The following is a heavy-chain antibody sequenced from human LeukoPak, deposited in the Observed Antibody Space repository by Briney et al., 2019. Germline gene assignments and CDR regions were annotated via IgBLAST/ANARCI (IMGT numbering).Heavy chain of an antibody. Sequence: SETLSLTCTVSGGSISSYYWSWIRQPAGKGLEWIGRIYTSGSTNYNPSLKSRVTISGDTSKNQFSLRLSSVTAADTAVYYCARASYSYDINGWVPFDYWGQGTLVTVPS. CDR1: GGSISSYY. D-gene: IGHD3-22*01. J-gene: IGHJ4*02. V-gene: IGHV4-4*07. CDR3: ARASYSYDINGWVPFDY. CDR2: IYTSGST.